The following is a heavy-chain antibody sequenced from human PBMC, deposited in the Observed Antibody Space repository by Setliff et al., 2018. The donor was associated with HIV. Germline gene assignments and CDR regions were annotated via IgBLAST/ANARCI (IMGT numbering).Heavy chain of an antibody. J-gene: IGHJ4*02. Sequence: ASVKVSCKASGYTFTSYYMHWVRRAPGQGLEWMGIINPSGGGTTYARKFRGRVTVTRDTSTTTVYMELGGLRSEDTAVYYCARATEAGTIDYWSQGTRVTVSS. D-gene: IGHD1-1*01. CDR3: ARATEAGTIDY. V-gene: IGHV1-46*01. CDR1: GYTFTSYY. CDR2: INPSGGGT.